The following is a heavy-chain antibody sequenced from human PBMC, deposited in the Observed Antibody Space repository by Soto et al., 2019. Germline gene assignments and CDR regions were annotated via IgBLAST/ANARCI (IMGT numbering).Heavy chain of an antibody. CDR3: VKDESINWYSGHFRH. CDR1: GFTFDDYA. V-gene: IGHV3-9*01. J-gene: IGHJ1*01. D-gene: IGHD6-13*01. Sequence: LRLSCAASGFTFDDYAMHWVRQVPGKCLEWVSGINWNSGSIGYGDSVKGRFAISRDNAKNSLHLQMNSLSAEDTAFYYCVKDESINWYSGHFRHWGQGTLVTVSS. CDR2: INWNSGSI.